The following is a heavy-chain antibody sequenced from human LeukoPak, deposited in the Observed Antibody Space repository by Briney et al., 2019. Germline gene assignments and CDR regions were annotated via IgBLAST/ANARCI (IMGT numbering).Heavy chain of an antibody. V-gene: IGHV3-21*01. CDR1: GFTFSSYS. J-gene: IGHJ3*02. CDR2: ISSSSSYI. CDR3: AKSSRPKTDLTGYRGGAAFDI. D-gene: IGHD3-9*01. Sequence: KPGGSLRLSCAASGFTFSSYSMNWVRQAPGKGLEWVSSISSSSSYIYYADSVKGRFTISRDNSKNTLYLQMNSLRAEDTAVYYCAKSSRPKTDLTGYRGGAAFDIWGQGTMVTVSS.